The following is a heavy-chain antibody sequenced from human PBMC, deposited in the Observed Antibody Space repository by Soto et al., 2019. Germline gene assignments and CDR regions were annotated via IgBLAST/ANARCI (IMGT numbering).Heavy chain of an antibody. V-gene: IGHV1-3*04. Sequence: QVQLIQSGAEVKKPGASVRVSCKASGYTFTNYAMHWVRQAPGQSLEWMGWISTGDGDTRYSQNFQDRLTITRETSASTLYMDLSSLRSEDTAMYYCAREVRSAGEDRSGQGTLVSGSS. CDR3: AREVRSAGEDR. CDR1: GYTFTNYA. CDR2: ISTGDGDT. D-gene: IGHD6-19*01. J-gene: IGHJ5*02.